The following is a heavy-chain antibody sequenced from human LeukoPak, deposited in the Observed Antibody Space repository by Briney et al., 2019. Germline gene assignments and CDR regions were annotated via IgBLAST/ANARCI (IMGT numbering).Heavy chain of an antibody. D-gene: IGHD1-26*01. CDR1: DDSITTSNSL. J-gene: IGHJ6*03. V-gene: IGHV4-39*01. CDR2: IHYSGDT. Sequence: PSETLSLTCSVSDDSITTSNSLWGWIRQPPGKGLEWIGSIHYSGDTYYNPSLKSRFNISVHTSKNQFSLKLSSVTAADTAVYFCARGSRGRYSYYYYYYMDVWGKGTTVTVSS. CDR3: ARGSRGRYSYYYYYYMDV.